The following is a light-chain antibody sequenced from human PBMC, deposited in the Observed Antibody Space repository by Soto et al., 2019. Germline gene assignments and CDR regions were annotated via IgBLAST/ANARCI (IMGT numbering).Light chain of an antibody. J-gene: IGKJ4*01. Sequence: EIVLTQSPGTLSLSPGERATLSCRASQPVSSSYLAWYQQTPGQAPRLLIYGASTRATGIPARFSGSGSGTEFTLTISSLQSEDFAVYYCQQYNNWPLTFGGGTKVHIK. CDR2: GAS. V-gene: IGKV3-15*01. CDR3: QQYNNWPLT. CDR1: QPVSSSY.